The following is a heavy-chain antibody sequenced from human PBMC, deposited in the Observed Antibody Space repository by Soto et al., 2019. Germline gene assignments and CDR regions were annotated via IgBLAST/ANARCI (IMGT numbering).Heavy chain of an antibody. CDR2: IYHSGST. J-gene: IGHJ4*02. CDR1: GGSISSGGYS. V-gene: IGHV4-30-2*01. Sequence: PSETLSLTCAVSGGSISSGGYSWSWIRQPPGKGLEWIGYIYHSGSTYYNPSLKSRVTISVDRSKNQFSLKLSSVTAADTAVYYCARITIVRGVWYYFDYWGQGTLVTVSS. CDR3: ARITIVRGVWYYFDY. D-gene: IGHD3-10*01.